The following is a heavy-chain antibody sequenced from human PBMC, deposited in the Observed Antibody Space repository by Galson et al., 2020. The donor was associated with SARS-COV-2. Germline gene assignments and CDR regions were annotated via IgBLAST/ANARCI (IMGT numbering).Heavy chain of an antibody. CDR1: EFTLGDYA. CDR3: TKGTHDMDV. V-gene: IGHV3-49*03. Sequence: GESLKISCTASEFTLGDYAVSWFRQAPGKGLEWVGFIRSKPYGETTEYAASVKGRFTISRDDSENIAYLQMNSLKIEDTAVYFCTKGTHDMDVWGNGTTVTVSS. J-gene: IGHJ6*03. CDR2: IRSKPYGETT.